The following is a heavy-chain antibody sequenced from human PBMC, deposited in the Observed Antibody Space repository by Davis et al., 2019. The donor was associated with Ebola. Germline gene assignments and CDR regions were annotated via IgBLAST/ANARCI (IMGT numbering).Heavy chain of an antibody. Sequence: PAGSLTLSCAASASTFSTYSMHWVRHTPGKGLEWLGYINGGTTIYADSVRGRFTISRDTAKNSVYLQMNSLRDEDRGVYHCVRDSDYATDMTHGDHWGQGTLVTVS. J-gene: IGHJ4*02. D-gene: IGHD4-17*01. CDR1: ASTFSTYS. CDR2: INGGTT. V-gene: IGHV3-48*02. CDR3: VRDSDYATDMTHGDH.